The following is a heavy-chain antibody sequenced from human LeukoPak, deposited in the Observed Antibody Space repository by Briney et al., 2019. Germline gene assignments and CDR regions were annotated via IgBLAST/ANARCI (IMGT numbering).Heavy chain of an antibody. D-gene: IGHD2-2*01. CDR2: IYTSGST. V-gene: IGHV4-4*07. J-gene: IGHJ4*02. CDR1: GVSISSYY. Sequence: SETLSLTCTVSGVSISSYYWSWIRQPAGRGLEWVGRIYTSGSTNYNPSLKSRVTMSVDTSKNQFSLKLSSVTAADTAVYYCARVGRGCSSTSCYALDYWGQGTLVTVSS. CDR3: ARVGRGCSSTSCYALDY.